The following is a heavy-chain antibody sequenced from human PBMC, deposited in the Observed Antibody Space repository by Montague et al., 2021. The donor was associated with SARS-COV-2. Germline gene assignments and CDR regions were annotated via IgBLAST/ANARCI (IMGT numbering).Heavy chain of an antibody. CDR2: TYYRSKWYN. J-gene: IGHJ6*02. CDR1: GDSVSSNSAA. CDR3: ARGQQWLGAVYYYYGMDV. Sequence: CAISGDSVSSNSAAWNWIRQSPSRGLEWLGRTYYRSKWYNDYALAVKSRISINPDTSKNQFSLQLNSVTPEDTAVYYCARGQQWLGAVYYYYGMDVWGQGTTVTASS. V-gene: IGHV6-1*01. D-gene: IGHD6-19*01.